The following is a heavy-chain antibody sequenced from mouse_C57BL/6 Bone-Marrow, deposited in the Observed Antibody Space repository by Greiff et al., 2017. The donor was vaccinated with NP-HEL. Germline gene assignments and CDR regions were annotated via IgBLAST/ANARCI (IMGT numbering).Heavy chain of an antibody. D-gene: IGHD5-1*01. Sequence: EVMLVESGGGLVKPGGSLKLSCAASGFTFSSYAMSWVRQTPEKRLEWVATISDGGSYTYYPDNVKGRFTFSRDKAKNNLNLQMNHLKSEDTAMYDGARVPPPSGYFDYWGQGTTLTVSS. CDR2: ISDGGSYT. J-gene: IGHJ2*01. V-gene: IGHV5-4*03. CDR3: ARVPPPSGYFDY. CDR1: GFTFSSYA.